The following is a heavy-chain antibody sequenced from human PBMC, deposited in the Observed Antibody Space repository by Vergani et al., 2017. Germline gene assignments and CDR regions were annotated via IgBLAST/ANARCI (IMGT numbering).Heavy chain of an antibody. Sequence: QVQLQESGPGLVKPSETLTLTCTISGGSISSYYWIWIRQPPGKGLEWIGYIYYSGSTNYDSSLKSRVTMSVYTSKNQFSLKLISVTAADTAVYYCARAYFSYMDVWGKGTTVTVSS. CDR3: ARAYFSYMDV. CDR1: GGSISSYY. CDR2: IYYSGST. D-gene: IGHD2-21*01. V-gene: IGHV4-59*01. J-gene: IGHJ6*03.